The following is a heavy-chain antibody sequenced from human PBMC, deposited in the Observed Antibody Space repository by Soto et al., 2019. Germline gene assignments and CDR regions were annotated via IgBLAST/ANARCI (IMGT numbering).Heavy chain of an antibody. CDR1: GFTFTGSS. V-gene: IGHV1-3*04. CDR2: IDTNNGRT. J-gene: IGHJ4*02. D-gene: IGHD1-1*01. Sequence: ASVKVSCRASGFTFTGSSIHWVRQAPGQNLQWLGWIDTNNGRTKYSQSFQGRVTITRDTSASTAYMELNSLKSEDTAVYYCARGHWTQTLADYYLDSWAQGTLVTVSS. CDR3: ARGHWTQTLADYYLDS.